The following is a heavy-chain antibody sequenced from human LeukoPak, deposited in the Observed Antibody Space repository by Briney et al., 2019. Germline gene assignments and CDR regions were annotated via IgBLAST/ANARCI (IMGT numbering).Heavy chain of an antibody. J-gene: IGHJ4*02. CDR1: GGSISSSTHY. CDR2: IYYSGST. D-gene: IGHD3-22*01. V-gene: IGHV4-39*01. CDR3: ARRRDDSSGYYWYFDY. Sequence: SETLSLTCTVSGGSISSSTHYWGWIRQPPGKGLEWIGSIYYSGSTYYNPSLKSRVTTSVDTSKKQFSLKLSSVTAADTAVYYCARRRDDSSGYYWYFDYWGQGTLVTVSS.